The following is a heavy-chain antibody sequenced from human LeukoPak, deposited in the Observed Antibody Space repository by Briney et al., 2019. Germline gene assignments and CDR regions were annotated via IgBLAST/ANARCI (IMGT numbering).Heavy chain of an antibody. CDR3: ARHVPATIFFNWFDP. D-gene: IGHD3-3*01. CDR1: RGSISSSSYY. J-gene: IGHJ5*02. V-gene: IGHV4-39*01. CDR2: VYYNGSP. Sequence: KTSETLSLTCTVSRGSISSSSYYWGWIRQPPGRGLEWIGSVYYNGSPYYSPSLKSRVTISVDTSKNQFSLKLNSVTAADTAVYYCARHVPATIFFNWFDPWGQGTLVTVSS.